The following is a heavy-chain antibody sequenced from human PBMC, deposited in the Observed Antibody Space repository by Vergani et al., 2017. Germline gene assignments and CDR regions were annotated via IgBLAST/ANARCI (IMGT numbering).Heavy chain of an antibody. D-gene: IGHD2-21*01. CDR1: GGPFSSYA. CDR2: IIPIFGTA. J-gene: IGHJ6*02. CDR3: ARDGPYIRYYYYGMDV. V-gene: IGHV1-69*12. Sequence: QVQLVQSGAEVKKPGSSVKVSCKASGGPFSSYAISWVRQAPGQGLEWVGGIIPIFGTANYAQKVQGRVTITADESTSTAYMELSSLRSEDTAVYYCARDGPYIRYYYYGMDVWGQGTTVTVSS.